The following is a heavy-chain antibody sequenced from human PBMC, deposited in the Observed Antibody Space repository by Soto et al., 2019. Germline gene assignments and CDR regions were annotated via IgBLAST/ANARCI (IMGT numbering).Heavy chain of an antibody. V-gene: IGHV1-24*01. Sequence: ASVKVSCKVSGYTLTELSMHWLRQAPGKGLEWMGGFDPEDGETIYAQKFQGRVTMTEDTSTDTAYMELSSLRSEDTAVYYCATDQHGDYAVDYWGQGTLVTVSS. CDR3: ATDQHGDYAVDY. CDR1: GYTLTELS. J-gene: IGHJ4*02. CDR2: FDPEDGET. D-gene: IGHD4-17*01.